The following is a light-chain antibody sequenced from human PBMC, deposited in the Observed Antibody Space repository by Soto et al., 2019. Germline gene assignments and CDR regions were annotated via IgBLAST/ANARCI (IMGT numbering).Light chain of an antibody. J-gene: IGKJ1*01. CDR2: GAS. CDR3: QQYNIWPPWT. CDR1: QSLSTN. V-gene: IGKV3-15*01. Sequence: IVITQSPATLSVSPGEGATLSCRASQSLSTNLAWYQQKPGQAPRLLIYGASTRATGIPARFSGSGSGTEFTLTISSLQSEDFAIYYCQQYNIWPPWTFGQGTKVDIK.